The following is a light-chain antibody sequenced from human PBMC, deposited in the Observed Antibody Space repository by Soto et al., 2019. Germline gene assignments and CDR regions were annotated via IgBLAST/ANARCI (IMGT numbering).Light chain of an antibody. CDR2: EVS. CDR3: SSYTSSSTPWV. CDR1: SSDVGGYNY. Sequence: QSVLTQPASVSGSPGQSITISCTGTSSDVGGYNYVSWYQQHPGKAPKLMIYEVSNRPSGVSNRFSGSKSGNTASLTISGLPAEDDADYYCSSYTSSSTPWVFGGGTKLTVL. V-gene: IGLV2-14*01. J-gene: IGLJ3*02.